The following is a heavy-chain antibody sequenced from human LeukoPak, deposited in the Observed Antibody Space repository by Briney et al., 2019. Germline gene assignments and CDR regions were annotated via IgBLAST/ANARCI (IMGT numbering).Heavy chain of an antibody. Sequence: ASVKVSCKASGYTFTSYDINWVRQATGQGLEWMGWMNPNSGNTGYAQKFQGRVTMTRNTSISTAYMELSSLRSEDTAVYYCARGQVGYYGPGSLYYYYYYMDVWGKGTTVTISS. V-gene: IGHV1-8*01. D-gene: IGHD3-10*01. CDR1: GYTFTSYD. CDR3: ARGQVGYYGPGSLYYYYYYMDV. CDR2: MNPNSGNT. J-gene: IGHJ6*03.